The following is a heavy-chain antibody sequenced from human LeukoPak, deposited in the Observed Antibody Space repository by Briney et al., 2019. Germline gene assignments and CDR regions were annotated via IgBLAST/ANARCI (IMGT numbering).Heavy chain of an antibody. V-gene: IGHV4-31*11. CDR3: ARADCSTTCYYFDD. J-gene: IGHJ4*02. CDR1: GGSIRGGPYH. Sequence: SETLFLTCAVSGGSIRGGPYHWSWIRQHPGKGLEWIGYIHYGGTTYYNPSLKSRVTISVDTSNNQFSLKLSSVSAADTAVYYCARADCSTTCYYFDDWGRGTLVTVSS. D-gene: IGHD2-2*01. CDR2: IHYGGTT.